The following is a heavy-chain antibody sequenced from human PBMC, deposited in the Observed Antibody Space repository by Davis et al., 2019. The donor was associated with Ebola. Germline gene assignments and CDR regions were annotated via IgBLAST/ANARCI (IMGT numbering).Heavy chain of an antibody. CDR2: IYTSGST. CDR3: ARGEERYSSNWWDY. V-gene: IGHV4-4*07. CDR1: GGSISSYY. J-gene: IGHJ4*02. Sequence: SETLSLTCTVSGGSISSYYWSWIRQPAGKGLEWIGRIYTSGSTNYNPSLKSRVTISLDTSKNQFSLKLSSVTAADTAVYYCARGEERYSSNWWDYWGQGTLLTVSS. D-gene: IGHD6-13*01.